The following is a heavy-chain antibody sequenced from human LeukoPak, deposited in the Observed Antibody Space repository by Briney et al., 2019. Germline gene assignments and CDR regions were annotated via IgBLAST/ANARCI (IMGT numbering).Heavy chain of an antibody. V-gene: IGHV3-30*02. J-gene: IGHJ3*02. CDR1: GFTFSSYG. CDR3: ARDSADAFDI. CDR2: IRYDGSNK. D-gene: IGHD3-10*01. Sequence: GGSLRLSCAASGFTFSSYGMHWVRQAPGKGLEWVAFIRYDGSNKYYADSVKGRFTISRDNAKNSLYLQMNSLRAEDTAVYYCARDSADAFDIWGQGTMVTVSS.